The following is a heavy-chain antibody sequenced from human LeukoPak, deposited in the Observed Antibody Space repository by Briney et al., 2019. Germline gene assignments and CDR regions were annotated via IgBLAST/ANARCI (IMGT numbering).Heavy chain of an antibody. V-gene: IGHV3-21*01. D-gene: IGHD4-17*01. CDR3: ARDRGDYGESYGMDV. J-gene: IGHJ6*02. Sequence: PGGSLRLSCAASGFTFSSYSMNWVRQAPGKGLEWVSSISSSSSYIYYAASVKGRFHIPRDNAKNSLYLQMNSLRAEDTAVYYCARDRGDYGESYGMDVWGQGTTVTVSS. CDR1: GFTFSSYS. CDR2: ISSSSSYI.